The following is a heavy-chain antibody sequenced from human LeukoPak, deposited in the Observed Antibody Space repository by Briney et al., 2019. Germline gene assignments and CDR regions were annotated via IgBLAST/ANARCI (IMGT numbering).Heavy chain of an antibody. Sequence: GGSLRLSCAAAEFTFNIYAMSWVRQAPGKGLEWVSAISGSGGSTYYADSVKGRFTISRDNSKNTLYLQMNSLNTEDTAVYYCTSFGLLWFGELLSWGQGTLVTVSS. J-gene: IGHJ4*02. CDR1: EFTFNIYA. D-gene: IGHD3-10*01. V-gene: IGHV3-23*01. CDR3: TSFGLLWFGELLS. CDR2: ISGSGGST.